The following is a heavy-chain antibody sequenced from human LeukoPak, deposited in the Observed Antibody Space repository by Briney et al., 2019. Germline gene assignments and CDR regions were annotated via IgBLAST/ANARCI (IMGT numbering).Heavy chain of an antibody. Sequence: SETLSLTCTVSGGSISSYYWSWIRQPPGKGLEWIGYIYYSGSTNYKPSLKSRVTISVDTSKNQFSLKLSSVTAADTAVYYCAREVAAPYFDYGGQGTLVTVSS. V-gene: IGHV4-59*01. CDR3: AREVAAPYFDY. CDR2: IYYSGST. J-gene: IGHJ4*02. CDR1: GGSISSYY. D-gene: IGHD6-19*01.